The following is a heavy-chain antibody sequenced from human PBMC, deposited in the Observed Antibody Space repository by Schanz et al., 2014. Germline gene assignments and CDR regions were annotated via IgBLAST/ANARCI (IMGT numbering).Heavy chain of an antibody. J-gene: IGHJ4*02. Sequence: EVKMVESGGGLVKPGGSLRLSCAASGFTFSSYAMSWVRQAPGKGLEWVSAISGSGGSTYYADSVKGRFTISRDNSKNTLYLQMNSLRAEDTAVYYCARKVVATIGGYYDNWGQGTLVTVSS. CDR3: ARKVVATIGGYYDN. CDR1: GFTFSSYA. D-gene: IGHD5-12*01. V-gene: IGHV3-23*04. CDR2: ISGSGGST.